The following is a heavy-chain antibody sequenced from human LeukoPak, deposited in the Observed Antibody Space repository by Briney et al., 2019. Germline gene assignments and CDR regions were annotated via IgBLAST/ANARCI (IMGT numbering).Heavy chain of an antibody. CDR2: IWYDGSNK. D-gene: IGHD5-24*01. Sequence: PGGSLRLSCAASGFTFSSYGMHWVRQAPGKGLEWVAVIWYDGSNKYYADSAKGRFTISRDNSKNTLYLQMNSLRAEDTAVYYCARSLSRGLQSGGAFHYFDYWGQGTLVTVSS. J-gene: IGHJ4*02. CDR3: ARSLSRGLQSGGAFHYFDY. V-gene: IGHV3-33*01. CDR1: GFTFSSYG.